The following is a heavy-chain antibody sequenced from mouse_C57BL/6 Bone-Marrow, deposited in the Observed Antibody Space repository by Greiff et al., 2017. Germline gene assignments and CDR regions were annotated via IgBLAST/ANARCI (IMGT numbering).Heavy chain of an antibody. D-gene: IGHD3-2*02. V-gene: IGHV14-4*01. CDR1: GFNIKDDY. CDR3: IKDSSGYLWFAY. Sequence: VQLQQSGAELVRPGASVKLSCTASGFNIKDDYMHWVKQRPEQGLEWIGWIDPENGYTEYASKFQGKATITAETSSNTAYLQLSCLTSEDTAVYYCIKDSSGYLWFAYWGQGTLVTVSA. J-gene: IGHJ3*01. CDR2: IDPENGYT.